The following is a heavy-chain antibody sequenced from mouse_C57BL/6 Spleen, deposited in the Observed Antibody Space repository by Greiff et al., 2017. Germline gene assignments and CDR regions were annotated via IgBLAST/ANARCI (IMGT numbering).Heavy chain of an antibody. J-gene: IGHJ4*01. V-gene: IGHV1-64*01. CDR1: GYTFTSYW. CDR2: IHPNSGST. D-gene: IGHD1-1*01. CDR3: ARSGTVVAPYAMDY. Sequence: VQLQQPGAELVKPGASVKLSCKASGYTFTSYWMHWVKQRPGQGLEWIGMIHPNSGSTNYNEKFKSKATLTVDKSSSTAYMQLSSLTSEDSAVYYCARSGTVVAPYAMDYWGQGTSVTVSS.